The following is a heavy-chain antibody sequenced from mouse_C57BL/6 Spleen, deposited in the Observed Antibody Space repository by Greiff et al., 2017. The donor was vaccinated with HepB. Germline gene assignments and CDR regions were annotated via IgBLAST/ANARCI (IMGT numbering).Heavy chain of an antibody. CDR3: ARCDGYYRDY. Sequence: EVKLQESGGGLVKPGGSLKLSCAASGFTFSDYGMHWVRQAPEKGLEWVAYISSGSSTIYYADTVKGRFTISRDNAKSTLFLQMTSLRSEDTAMYYCARCDGYYRDYWGQGTTLTVSS. V-gene: IGHV5-17*01. D-gene: IGHD2-3*01. J-gene: IGHJ2*01. CDR1: GFTFSDYG. CDR2: ISSGSSTI.